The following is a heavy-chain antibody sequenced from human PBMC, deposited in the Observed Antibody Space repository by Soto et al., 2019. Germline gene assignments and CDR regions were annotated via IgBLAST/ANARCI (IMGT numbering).Heavy chain of an antibody. Sequence: LRLSCAASGFTFSSYAMTWVRQAPGKGLEWVSSISFSDGGTYYADSVKGRLTISRDNSKNTLFLQMNSLRVEDTAVYYCVKDDRILGRRYFDLWGRGTLVTVSS. CDR3: VKDDRILGRRYFDL. D-gene: IGHD2-15*01. CDR1: GFTFSSYA. V-gene: IGHV3-23*01. CDR2: ISFSDGGT. J-gene: IGHJ2*01.